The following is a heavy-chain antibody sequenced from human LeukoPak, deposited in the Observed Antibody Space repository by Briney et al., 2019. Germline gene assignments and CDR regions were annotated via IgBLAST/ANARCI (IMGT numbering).Heavy chain of an antibody. J-gene: IGHJ4*02. D-gene: IGHD2-2*01. Sequence: ASVKVSCKASGYTFTNYCISWVRQAPGQGLEWMGWISVYNGDTNYAQKFQDRVTMTTDTSTSTAYMELRSLRSDDTAVYYCARGYCTSTSCPGGKDYWGQGTLVTVSS. CDR1: GYTFTNYC. CDR3: ARGYCTSTSCPGGKDY. V-gene: IGHV1-18*01. CDR2: ISVYNGDT.